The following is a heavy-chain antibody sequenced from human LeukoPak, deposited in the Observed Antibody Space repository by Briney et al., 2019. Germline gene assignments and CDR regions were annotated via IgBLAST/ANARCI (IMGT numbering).Heavy chain of an antibody. CDR2: IYHSGST. Sequence: PSGTLSLTCAVSGGSISSSNWWSWVRQPPGKGLEWIGEIYHSGSTNYNPSLKSRVTISVDKSKNQFSLKLSSVTAADTAIYYCARGVGLTQGGAFDYWGQGTLVTVSS. CDR3: ARGVGLTQGGAFDY. V-gene: IGHV4-4*02. D-gene: IGHD3-16*01. CDR1: GGSISSSNW. J-gene: IGHJ4*02.